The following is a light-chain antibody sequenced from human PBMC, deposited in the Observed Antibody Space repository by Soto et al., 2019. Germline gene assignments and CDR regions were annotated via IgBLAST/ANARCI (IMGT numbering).Light chain of an antibody. CDR3: QQYGSSPIT. CDR2: GAS. J-gene: IGKJ5*01. V-gene: IGKV3-20*01. Sequence: EIMMTQSPATLSLSPGERATLSCRASQSLSGSLAWYQHKPGQAPRLLIYGASSRATGIPDRFSGSGSGTDFTLTISSLEPEDFAVYYCQQYGSSPITFGQGTRLEIK. CDR1: QSLSGS.